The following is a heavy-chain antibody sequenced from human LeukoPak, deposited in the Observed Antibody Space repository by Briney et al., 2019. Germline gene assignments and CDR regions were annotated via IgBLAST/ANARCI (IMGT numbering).Heavy chain of an antibody. CDR2: INHSGST. Sequence: SETLSLTCTVSGGSISSYYWSWIRQPPGKGLEWIGEINHSGSTNYNPSLKSRVTISVDTSKNQFSLKLSSVTAADTAVYYCVYGSGSYYPDFDYWGQGTLVTVSS. J-gene: IGHJ4*02. CDR3: VYGSGSYYPDFDY. V-gene: IGHV4-34*01. D-gene: IGHD3-10*01. CDR1: GGSISSYY.